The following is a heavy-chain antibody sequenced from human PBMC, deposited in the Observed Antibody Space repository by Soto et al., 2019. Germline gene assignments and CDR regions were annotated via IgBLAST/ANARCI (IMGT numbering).Heavy chain of an antibody. V-gene: IGHV4-34*01. Sequence: KPSETLSLTCAVYGGSFSGYYWSWIRQPPGKGLEWIGEINHSGSTNYNPSLKSRVTISVDTSKNQFSLKLSSVTAADTAVYYCARGSLSYYYYYGMDVWGQGTTVTVSS. CDR2: INHSGST. J-gene: IGHJ6*02. CDR1: GGSFSGYY. D-gene: IGHD1-26*01. CDR3: ARGSLSYYYYYGMDV.